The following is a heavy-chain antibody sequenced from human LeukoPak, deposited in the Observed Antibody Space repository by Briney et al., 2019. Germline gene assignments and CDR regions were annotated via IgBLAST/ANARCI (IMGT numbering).Heavy chain of an antibody. Sequence: SVKVSCKASGGTFSSYAISWVRQAPGQGLEWMGGIIPIFGTANYAQKFQGRVTITADKSTSTAYMEPSSLRSEDTAVYYCARDNSVGDSAWWFDPWGQGTLVTVSS. J-gene: IGHJ5*02. V-gene: IGHV1-69*06. CDR1: GGTFSSYA. CDR2: IIPIFGTA. CDR3: ARDNSVGDSAWWFDP. D-gene: IGHD5-12*01.